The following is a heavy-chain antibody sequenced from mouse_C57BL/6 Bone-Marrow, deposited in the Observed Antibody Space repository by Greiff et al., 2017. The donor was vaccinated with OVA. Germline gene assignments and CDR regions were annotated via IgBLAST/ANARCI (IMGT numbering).Heavy chain of an antibody. D-gene: IGHD1-1*01. V-gene: IGHV1-81*01. J-gene: IGHJ3*01. Sequence: QVQLQQSGAELARPGASVKLSCKASGYTFTSYGISWVKQRTGQGLEWIGEIYPRSGNTYYNEKFKGKATLTADKSSSTAYMELRSLTSEDSAVYFCARYDYYVSTFAYWGQGTLVTVSA. CDR2: IYPRSGNT. CDR1: GYTFTSYG. CDR3: ARYDYYVSTFAY.